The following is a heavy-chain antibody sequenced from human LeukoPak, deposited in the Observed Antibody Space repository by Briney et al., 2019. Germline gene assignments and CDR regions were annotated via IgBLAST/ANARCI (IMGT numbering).Heavy chain of an antibody. D-gene: IGHD6-13*01. J-gene: IGHJ4*02. V-gene: IGHV3-30*18. Sequence: QPGGSLRLSCAASGFTFSSYGMHWVRQAPGKGLEWVAVISYDGSNKYYADSVKGRFTISRDNSKNTLYLQMNSLRAEDTAVYCCAKGYSSSWYYLDYWGQGTLVTVSS. CDR3: AKGYSSSWYYLDY. CDR2: ISYDGSNK. CDR1: GFTFSSYG.